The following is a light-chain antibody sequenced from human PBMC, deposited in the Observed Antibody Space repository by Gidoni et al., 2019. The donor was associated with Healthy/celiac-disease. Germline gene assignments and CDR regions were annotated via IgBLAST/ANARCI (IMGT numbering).Light chain of an antibody. CDR2: DAS. J-gene: IGKJ5*01. CDR3: QQRSNWPPIT. Sequence: EIVLTQSPATLSLSPGERATLSCRASQSVRSYLAWYQQKPGQAPRLLSDDASNRAPGIPARFSGSGSVTDFTLTISSLEPEDFAVYYCQQRSNWPPITFGQXTRLEIK. V-gene: IGKV3-11*01. CDR1: QSVRSY.